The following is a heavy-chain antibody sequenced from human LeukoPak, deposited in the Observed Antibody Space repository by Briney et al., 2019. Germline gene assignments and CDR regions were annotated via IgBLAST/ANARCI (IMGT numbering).Heavy chain of an antibody. D-gene: IGHD2/OR15-2a*01. CDR1: GGSISSYY. CDR3: ARDAPSPQYWRYYYYGMDV. Sequence: SETLSLTCTVSGGSISSYYWSWLRQPAGKGLEWIGRIYTSGSINYNPSLKSRVTMSVDTSKNQFSLKLSSVAAADTAVYYCARDAPSPQYWRYYYYGMDVWGQGTTVTVSS. CDR2: IYTSGSI. J-gene: IGHJ6*02. V-gene: IGHV4-4*07.